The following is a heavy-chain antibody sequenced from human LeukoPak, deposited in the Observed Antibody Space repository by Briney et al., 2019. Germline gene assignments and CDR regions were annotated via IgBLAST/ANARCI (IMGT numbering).Heavy chain of an antibody. CDR1: GGSISSGSYY. CDR3: ARDFRGYNWFDP. V-gene: IGHV4-61*02. Sequence: PSETLSLTCTVSGGSISSGSYYWSWIRQPARKGLEWIGRIYTSGSTNYNPSLKSRVTISVDTSKNQFSMKLSSVTAADTAVYYCARDFRGYNWFDPWGQGTLVTVSS. J-gene: IGHJ5*02. CDR2: IYTSGST.